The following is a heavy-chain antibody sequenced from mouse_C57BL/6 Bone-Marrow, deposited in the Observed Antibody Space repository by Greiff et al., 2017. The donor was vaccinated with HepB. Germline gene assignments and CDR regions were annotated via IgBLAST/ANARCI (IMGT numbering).Heavy chain of an antibody. D-gene: IGHD1-1*01. CDR2: IYPRSGNT. Sequence: QVHVKQSGAELARPGASVKLSCKASGYTFTSYGISWVKQRTGQGLEWIGEIYPRSGNTYYNEKFKGKATLTADKSSSTAYMELRSLTSEDSAVYFCARRIYYYGSGGYFDVWGTGTTDTVSS. CDR3: ARRIYYYGSGGYFDV. J-gene: IGHJ1*03. CDR1: GYTFTSYG. V-gene: IGHV1-81*01.